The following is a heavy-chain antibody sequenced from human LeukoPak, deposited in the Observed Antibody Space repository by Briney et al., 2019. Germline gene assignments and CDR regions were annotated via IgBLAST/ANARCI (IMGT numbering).Heavy chain of an antibody. CDR2: IYYSGNT. D-gene: IGHD7-27*01. J-gene: IGHJ4*02. CDR1: GGSISNSGYY. Sequence: SETLSLTCSVSGGSISNSGYYWGWIRQPPGKGLEWIASIYYSGNTYYNPSLQSRITINPDTSKNQFSLQLNSVTPEDTAVYYCARDLENWGFFDYWGQGTLVTVSS. CDR3: ARDLENWGFFDY. V-gene: IGHV4-39*02.